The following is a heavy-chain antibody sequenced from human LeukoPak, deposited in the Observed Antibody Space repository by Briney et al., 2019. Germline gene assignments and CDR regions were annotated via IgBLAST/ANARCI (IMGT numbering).Heavy chain of an antibody. CDR3: ARVQGRYYYGSGSYYNGNWFDP. J-gene: IGHJ5*02. V-gene: IGHV4-39*07. CDR1: GGSISSSSYY. Sequence: SETLSLTCTVSGGSISSSSYYWGWIRQPPGKGLEWIGSIYYSGSTNYNPSLKSRVTISVDTSKNQFSLKLSSVTAADTAVYYCARVQGRYYYGSGSYYNGNWFDPWGQGTFVTVSS. D-gene: IGHD3-10*01. CDR2: IYYSGST.